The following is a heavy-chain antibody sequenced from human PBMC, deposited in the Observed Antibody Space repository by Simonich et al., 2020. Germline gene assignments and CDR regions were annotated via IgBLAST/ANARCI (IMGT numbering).Heavy chain of an antibody. Sequence: QVQLQESGPGLVKPSETLSLTCTVSGGSISSYHWRWIRQPPGKGLEWIVYIYYSGSTNYNPSLKRRVTISIDTSKNQFSLKLSSVTAADTAVYYCARSLGYYYYYYGMDVWGQGTTVTVSS. CDR2: IYYSGST. CDR3: ARSLGYYYYYYGMDV. V-gene: IGHV4-59*08. D-gene: IGHD1-26*01. J-gene: IGHJ6*02. CDR1: GGSISSYH.